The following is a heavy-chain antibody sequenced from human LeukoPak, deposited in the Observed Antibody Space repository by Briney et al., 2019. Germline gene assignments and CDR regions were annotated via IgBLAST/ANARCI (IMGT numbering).Heavy chain of an antibody. D-gene: IGHD1-26*01. J-gene: IGHJ4*02. CDR3: AGGVQWEPRD. V-gene: IGHV4-59*01. CDR2: IYYSGST. Sequence: PSETLSLTCTVSGGSISSYYWSWIRQPPGKGLEWIGYIYYSGSTNYNPSLKSRVTISVDTSKNQFSLKLSSVTAADTAVYYCAGGVQWEPRDWGQGTLVTVSS. CDR1: GGSISSYY.